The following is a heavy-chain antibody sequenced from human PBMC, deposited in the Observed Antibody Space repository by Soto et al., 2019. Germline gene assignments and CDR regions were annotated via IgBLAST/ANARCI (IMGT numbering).Heavy chain of an antibody. CDR3: SREDF. CDR1: GFALTNYP. J-gene: IGHJ4*02. V-gene: IGHV3-30-3*01. CDR2: ILGDGNNK. Sequence: GGSLRLSCAASGFALTNYPMHWVRQAPGKGLEWVAFILGDGNNKQYADSVKGRFTISRDNSKNTLYLQMDSLRDGDSALYYCSREDFWGQGTLVTVSS.